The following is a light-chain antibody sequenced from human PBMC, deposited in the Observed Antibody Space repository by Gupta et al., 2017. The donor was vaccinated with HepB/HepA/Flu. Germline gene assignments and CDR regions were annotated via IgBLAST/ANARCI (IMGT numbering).Light chain of an antibody. V-gene: IGLV3-1*01. J-gene: IGLJ2*01. CDR2: QDT. CDR3: QAWDTRV. Sequence: SSDLTQPPSVSVSPGQTASITCSGDKLGDKYACWYQQKPGQSPVLVIYQDTKRPSGIPERFSGSNAGNTATLTISGTQAMDEADYYCQAWDTRVFGGGTKLTVL. CDR1: KLGDKY.